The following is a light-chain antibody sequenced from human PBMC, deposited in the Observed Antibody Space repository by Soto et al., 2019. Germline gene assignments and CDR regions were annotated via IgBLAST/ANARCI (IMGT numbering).Light chain of an antibody. CDR2: DAS. Sequence: DIQMTQSPSPLSASVGDRFTITFRASQSVNKWLAWFQQKPGKVPKLLIFDASTLQTGVPSRFGGGGSGTEFTLTISGLQPDDFATYYCQQYNSYSPWTFGPGTKVDI. CDR3: QQYNSYSPWT. J-gene: IGKJ1*01. CDR1: QSVNKW. V-gene: IGKV1-5*01.